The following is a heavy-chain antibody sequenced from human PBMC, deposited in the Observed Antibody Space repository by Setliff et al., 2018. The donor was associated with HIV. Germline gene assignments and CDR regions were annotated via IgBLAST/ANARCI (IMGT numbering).Heavy chain of an antibody. CDR2: ITNDVSAT. D-gene: IGHD5-12*01. CDR1: GFAFSHYW. CDR3: TTGPYNGYSY. J-gene: IGHJ4*02. Sequence: GSLRLSCAASGFASSGFAFSHYWMHWVRQAPGKGLMWVSRITNDVSATTYADFVKGRFTISRDNAKNMVYLQMNSLRVEDTAIYYCTTGPYNGYSYWGQGTLVTVSS. V-gene: IGHV3-74*01.